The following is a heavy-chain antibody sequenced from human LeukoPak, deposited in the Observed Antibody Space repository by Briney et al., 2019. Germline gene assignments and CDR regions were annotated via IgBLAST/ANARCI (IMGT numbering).Heavy chain of an antibody. CDR2: IIPIFKIP. D-gene: IGHD3-22*01. CDR3: AGISGYYDSSGSSPNGSDY. J-gene: IGHJ4*02. V-gene: IGHV1-69*13. CDR1: GGTFSNGA. Sequence: SVKVSCKSSGGTFSNGAISWVRQAPGQGLEWMGAIIPIFKIPNYAEKFQGRVTISSDESTTTAFMDLSSLKSEDTAVYYCAGISGYYDSSGSSPNGSDYWGQGTLVTVSS.